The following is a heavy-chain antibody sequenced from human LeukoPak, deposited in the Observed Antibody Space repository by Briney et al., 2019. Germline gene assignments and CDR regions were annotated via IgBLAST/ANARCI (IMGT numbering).Heavy chain of an antibody. D-gene: IGHD3-3*01. Sequence: NPSETLSLTCAVYGGSFSGSYWSWVRQPPGKGLEWIGEINHSGSTNYNPSLKSRVIISLDTSKNQFSLNLCSVTAADTAVYYCARDPPFWAFDIWGQGTMVTVSS. J-gene: IGHJ3*02. CDR1: GGSFSGSY. CDR2: INHSGST. CDR3: ARDPPFWAFDI. V-gene: IGHV4-34*01.